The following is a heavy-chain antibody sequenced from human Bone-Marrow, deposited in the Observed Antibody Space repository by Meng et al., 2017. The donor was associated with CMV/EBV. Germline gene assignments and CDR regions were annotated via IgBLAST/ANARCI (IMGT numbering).Heavy chain of an antibody. Sequence: GESLKISCAASGFTFSSYAMSWVRQAPGKGLEWVSSISSSSSYIYYADSVKGRFTISRDNAKNSLYLQMNSLRAEDTAVYYCARVHWLAAAGTGGFDYWGQGTLVTVSS. CDR3: ARVHWLAAAGTGGFDY. D-gene: IGHD6-13*01. CDR1: GFTFSSYA. CDR2: ISSSSSYI. J-gene: IGHJ4*02. V-gene: IGHV3-21*01.